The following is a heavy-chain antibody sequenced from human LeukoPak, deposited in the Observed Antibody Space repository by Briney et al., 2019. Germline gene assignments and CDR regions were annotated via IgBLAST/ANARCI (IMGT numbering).Heavy chain of an antibody. D-gene: IGHD2-21*02. CDR1: GGTFSSYA. Sequence: ASVKVSXKASGGTFSSYAISWVRQAPGQGLEWMGRIIPIFGTANYAQKFQGRVTITTDESTSTAYMELSSLRSEDTAVYYCARGVYCGGDCYLYFDYWGQGTLVTVSS. CDR3: ARGVYCGGDCYLYFDY. CDR2: IIPIFGTA. V-gene: IGHV1-69*05. J-gene: IGHJ4*02.